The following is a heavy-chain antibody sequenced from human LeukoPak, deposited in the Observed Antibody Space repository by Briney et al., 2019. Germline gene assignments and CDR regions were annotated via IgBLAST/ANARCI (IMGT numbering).Heavy chain of an antibody. CDR3: ARGDHSGSYLTDY. CDR1: GYTFTSYG. V-gene: IGHV1-18*01. CDR2: ITPYNGHT. J-gene: IGHJ4*02. D-gene: IGHD1-26*01. Sequence: ASVKVSCKASGYTFTSYGISWVRQAPGQGLEWLAWITPYNGHTNYAQKLQGRVTMTTDTSTSTAYMELRSLRFDDTAVYYCARGDHSGSYLTDYWGQGTLVTVSS.